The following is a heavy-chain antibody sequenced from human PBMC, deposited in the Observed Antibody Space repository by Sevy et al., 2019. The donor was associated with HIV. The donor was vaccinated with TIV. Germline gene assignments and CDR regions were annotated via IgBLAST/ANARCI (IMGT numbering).Heavy chain of an antibody. V-gene: IGHV1-8*01. J-gene: IGHJ5*02. CDR2: MNPNSGNT. CDR3: ARGTVLLGIVVVPAARGWFDP. Sequence: ASVKVYCKASGYTFTNYDINWVRQATGQGLEWMGWMNPNSGNTGYAQKFQGRVTMTRNTSISTAYMELSSLRSEDTAVYYCARGTVLLGIVVVPAARGWFDPRGQGTLVTVSS. CDR1: GYTFTNYD. D-gene: IGHD2-2*03.